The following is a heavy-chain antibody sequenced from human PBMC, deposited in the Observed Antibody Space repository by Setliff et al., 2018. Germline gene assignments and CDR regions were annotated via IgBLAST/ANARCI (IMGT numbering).Heavy chain of an antibody. CDR1: GYTFTDYA. D-gene: IGHD2-2*01. Sequence: VKVSCKASGYTFTDYAMHWVRQAPGQRLEWMGWINPGNGNTKYSQKFQGRVTITRDTSASTAYMELSSLRSEDTAVYYCARSTSWFSTNYWGQGTPVTVSS. J-gene: IGHJ4*02. V-gene: IGHV1-3*01. CDR3: ARSTSWFSTNY. CDR2: INPGNGNT.